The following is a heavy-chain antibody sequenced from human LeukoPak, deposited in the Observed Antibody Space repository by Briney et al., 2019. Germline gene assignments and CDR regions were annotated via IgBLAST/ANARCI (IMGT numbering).Heavy chain of an antibody. CDR2: ISGRGASK. J-gene: IGHJ3*02. CDR3: AKGVVLMVYAIRRVSDHDAFDI. V-gene: IGHV3-23*01. CDR1: GLTFNNYA. D-gene: IGHD2-8*01. Sequence: GGSLRLSCAVSGLTFNNYAMSWVRQAPGKGLEWVSGISGRGASKYYADSVKGRFTISRDNSKNTLYLQMNSLRAEDTAVYYCAKGVVLMVYAIRRVSDHDAFDIWGQGTMVTVSS.